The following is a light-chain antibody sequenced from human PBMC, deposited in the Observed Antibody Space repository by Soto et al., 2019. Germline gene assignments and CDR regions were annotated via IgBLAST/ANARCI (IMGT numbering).Light chain of an antibody. CDR3: NSYTSSSTHV. V-gene: IGLV2-14*01. CDR2: EVG. CDR1: SSDVGGHNH. J-gene: IGLJ1*01. Sequence: QSALTPPASVSGSPGPSITISCTGSSSDVGGHNHVSWYQQHPGKAPKLIIYEVGNRPSGVSNRFSGSKSGNTASLTISGFHAEDEAYYYCNSYTSSSTHVFGTGTQLTVL.